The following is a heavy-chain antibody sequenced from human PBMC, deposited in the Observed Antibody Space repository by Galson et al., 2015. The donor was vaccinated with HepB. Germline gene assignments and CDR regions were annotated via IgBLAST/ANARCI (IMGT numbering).Heavy chain of an antibody. J-gene: IGHJ3*02. V-gene: IGHV3-23*01. CDR1: GFTFSSYA. D-gene: IGHD3-3*01. Sequence: SLRLSCAASGFTFSSYAMSWVRQAPGKGLEWVSAISGSGGSTYYADSVKGRFTISRDNSKNTLYLQMNSLRAEDTAVYYCANHLERPGPEITIFGVAVGGYDAFDIWGQGTMVTVSS. CDR3: ANHLERPGPEITIFGVAVGGYDAFDI. CDR2: ISGSGGST.